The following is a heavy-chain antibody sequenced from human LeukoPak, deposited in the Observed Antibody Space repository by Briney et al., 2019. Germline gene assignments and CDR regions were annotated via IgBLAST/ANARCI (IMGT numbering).Heavy chain of an antibody. D-gene: IGHD1-26*01. CDR1: GFTFSDYY. CDR3: ARELRWELPFDY. CDR2: ISSSGSTI. Sequence: GGSLRLSCAASGFTFSDYYMSWIRQAPGKGLEWVSYISSSGSTIYYADSVKGRFTISRDNAKNSLYLQMNSLRAEDTAIYYCARELRWELPFDYWGQGTLVTVSS. J-gene: IGHJ4*02. V-gene: IGHV3-11*01.